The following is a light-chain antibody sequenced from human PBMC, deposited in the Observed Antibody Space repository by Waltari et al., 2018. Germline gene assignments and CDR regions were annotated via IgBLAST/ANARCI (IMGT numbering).Light chain of an antibody. J-gene: IGKJ3*01. Sequence: EIVLTQSPATLSVPPGERATLSCRASQSIKTNLAWYQQRPGQAPRLLIYGASNRADGVPARFSGGGSGTDFTLTISSLQSEDYALYYCQQYNNWPPVFTFGPGTKLDVK. V-gene: IGKV3-15*01. CDR2: GAS. CDR3: QQYNNWPPVFT. CDR1: QSIKTN.